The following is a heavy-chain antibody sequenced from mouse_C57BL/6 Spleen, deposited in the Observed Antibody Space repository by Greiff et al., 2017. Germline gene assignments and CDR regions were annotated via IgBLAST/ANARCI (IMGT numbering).Heavy chain of an antibody. CDR3: ARSYGSSYWYFDV. CDR1: GYAFSSYW. D-gene: IGHD1-1*01. V-gene: IGHV1-80*01. J-gene: IGHJ1*03. Sequence: QVQLQQSGAELVKPGASVKISCKASGYAFSSYWMNWVKQRPGKGLEWIGQIYPGDGDTNYNGKFKGKATLTADKSSSTAYMQLSGLTSEDSAVYFCARSYGSSYWYFDVWGTGTTVTVSS. CDR2: IYPGDGDT.